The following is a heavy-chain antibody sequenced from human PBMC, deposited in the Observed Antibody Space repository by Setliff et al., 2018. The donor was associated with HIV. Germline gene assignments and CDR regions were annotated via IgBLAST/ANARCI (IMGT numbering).Heavy chain of an antibody. Sequence: GASVKVSCKASGYTFINYDINWVRQATGQGLEWMGWMNPNSGDTGYSQKFQGRVTMTRNTSTSTAYMELSSLTSEDTAVYYCARPSVRMAQNWYDFGYWGQGTLVTVSS. V-gene: IGHV1-8*01. CDR2: MNPNSGDT. CDR3: ARPSVRMAQNWYDFGY. D-gene: IGHD1-1*01. CDR1: GYTFINYD. J-gene: IGHJ4*02.